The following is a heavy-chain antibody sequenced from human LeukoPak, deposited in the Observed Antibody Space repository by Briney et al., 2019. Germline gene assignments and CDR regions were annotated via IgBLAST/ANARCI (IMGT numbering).Heavy chain of an antibody. J-gene: IGHJ6*03. D-gene: IGHD5-18*01. CDR1: GGSFSGYY. CDR2: INHSGST. Sequence: SETLSLTCAVYGGSFSGYYWSWIRQPPGKGLEWIGEINHSGSTNYNPSLKSRVTISVDTSKNQFSLKLSSVTAADTAVYYCARKQLWSKPHSYYYMDVWGKGTTVTISS. CDR3: ARKQLWSKPHSYYYMDV. V-gene: IGHV4-34*01.